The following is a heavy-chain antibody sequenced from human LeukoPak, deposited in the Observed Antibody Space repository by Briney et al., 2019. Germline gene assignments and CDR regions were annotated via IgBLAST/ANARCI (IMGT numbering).Heavy chain of an antibody. CDR2: IYYSGGT. CDR3: ARDNEGEFDP. D-gene: IGHD1-1*01. Sequence: SETLSLTCTVSGGSISSGDYYWSWIRQPPGKGLEWIGYIYYSGGTYYNPSLKSRVTISVDTSKNQFSLKLSSVTAADTAVYYCARDNEGEFDPWGQGTLVTVSS. CDR1: GGSISSGDYY. V-gene: IGHV4-30-4*01. J-gene: IGHJ5*02.